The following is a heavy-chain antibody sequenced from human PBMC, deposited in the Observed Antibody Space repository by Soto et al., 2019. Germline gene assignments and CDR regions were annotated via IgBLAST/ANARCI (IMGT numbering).Heavy chain of an antibody. CDR3: AKDPNVVVVPAATGGIDV. CDR2: INPKSGGT. Sequence: QVQLVQSGAEVKKPGASVKVSCKASGYTFTDYYIHWVRQAPGQGLEWMAWINPKSGGTKYAQRFQGRVTITRVTSISTAYMELSSLRSDDTALYYCAKDPNVVVVPAATGGIDVW. J-gene: IGHJ6*01. D-gene: IGHD2-2*01. V-gene: IGHV1-2*02. CDR1: GYTFTDYY.